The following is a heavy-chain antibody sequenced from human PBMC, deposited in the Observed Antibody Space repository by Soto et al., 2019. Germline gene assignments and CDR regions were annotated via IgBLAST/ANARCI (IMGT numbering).Heavy chain of an antibody. D-gene: IGHD3-22*01. J-gene: IGHJ4*02. CDR1: GFTFSNYA. Sequence: GGSLRLSCVVSGFTSGFTFSNYAMNWVRQAPGKGLEWVSSISSSSSSYIYYADSVKGRFTISRDTSKSTLYLQMTSLRPEDTAVYYCASGAAFYYDTSRYWGQGTLVTVSS. V-gene: IGHV3-21*01. CDR3: ASGAAFYYDTSRY. CDR2: ISSSSSSYI.